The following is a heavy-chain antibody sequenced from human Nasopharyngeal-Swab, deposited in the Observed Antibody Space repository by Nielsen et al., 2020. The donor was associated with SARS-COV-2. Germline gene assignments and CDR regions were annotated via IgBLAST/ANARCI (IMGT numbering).Heavy chain of an antibody. Sequence: SETLSLTCAVSGVFISSGGAYWSWLRQPPGKGLEWIGYIYYSGDTDYNPALQSRVSISADTSRNQFSLKLTSVTAADTAVYYCARTLYDIVTDQYEGYDTWGPGILVTVSS. CDR3: ARTLYDIVTDQYEGYDT. CDR1: GVFISSGGAY. J-gene: IGHJ5*02. D-gene: IGHD3-9*01. CDR2: IYYSGDT. V-gene: IGHV4-30-4*08.